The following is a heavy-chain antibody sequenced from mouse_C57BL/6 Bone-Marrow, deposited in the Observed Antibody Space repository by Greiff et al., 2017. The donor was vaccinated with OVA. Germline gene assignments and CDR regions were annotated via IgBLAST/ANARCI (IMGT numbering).Heavy chain of an antibody. Sequence: EVKLVESGGGLVKPGGSLKLSCAASGFTFSSYGMSWVRQTPDKRLEWVATISSGGSYTYYPDSVKGRFTISRDNAKNTLYLQMSSLKSEDTAMYYCARWDYYGSSYDYWGQGTTLTVSS. D-gene: IGHD1-1*01. V-gene: IGHV5-6*03. J-gene: IGHJ2*01. CDR3: ARWDYYGSSYDY. CDR2: ISSGGSYT. CDR1: GFTFSSYG.